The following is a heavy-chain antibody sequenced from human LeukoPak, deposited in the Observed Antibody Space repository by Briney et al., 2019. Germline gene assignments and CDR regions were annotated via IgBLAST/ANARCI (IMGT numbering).Heavy chain of an antibody. CDR3: ARVGSGCSSTSCYSAYYYYYMDV. Sequence: PSETLSLTCTVSGGSISSSSYYWGWIRQPPGKGLEWIGSIYYSGSTYYNPSLKSRATISVGTSKNQFSLKLSSVTAADTAVYYCARVGSGCSSTSCYSAYYYYYMDVWGKGTTVTVSS. J-gene: IGHJ6*03. CDR2: IYYSGST. V-gene: IGHV4-39*01. CDR1: GGSISSSSYY. D-gene: IGHD2-2*02.